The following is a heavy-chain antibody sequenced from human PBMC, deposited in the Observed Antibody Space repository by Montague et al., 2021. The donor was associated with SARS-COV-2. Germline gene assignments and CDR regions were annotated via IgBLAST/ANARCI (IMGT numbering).Heavy chain of an antibody. CDR1: GGSITSYY. CDR3: ATRTRYPQNDLGF. D-gene: IGHD1-1*01. Sequence: SETLSLTCTVSGGSITSYYWSWIRQPAGKGLECIGLIYTSGSTNYNPSLKSRVTMSVDTSRKQFSLKLSSVTAADTAVYYCATRTRYPQNDLGFWGQGTLVTVSS. J-gene: IGHJ4*02. V-gene: IGHV4-4*07. CDR2: IYTSGST.